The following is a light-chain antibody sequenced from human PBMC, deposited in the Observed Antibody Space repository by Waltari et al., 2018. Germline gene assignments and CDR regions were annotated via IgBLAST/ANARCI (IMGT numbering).Light chain of an antibody. Sequence: QLVLTQSPSASASLGASVKLTCTLSSGHSSNIIAWHQQQPENGPRYLTKVNSDGSHSKGDEIPDRFSGSSSGAERYLTISSLQSEDEADYYCQTGGHGTWVFGGGTKLTVL. J-gene: IGLJ3*02. CDR2: VNSDGSH. CDR3: QTGGHGTWV. V-gene: IGLV4-69*01. CDR1: SGHSSNI.